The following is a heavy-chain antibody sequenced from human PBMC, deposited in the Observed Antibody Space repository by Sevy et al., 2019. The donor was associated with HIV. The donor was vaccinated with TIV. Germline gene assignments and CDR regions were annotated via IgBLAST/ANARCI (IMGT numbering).Heavy chain of an antibody. V-gene: IGHV3-30*04. CDR1: GFTFSSYA. D-gene: IGHD1-26*01. CDR3: ARGGVGELALVAFDI. CDR2: ISYDGSNK. J-gene: IGHJ3*02. Sequence: GGSLRLSCAASGFTFSSYAMHWVRQAPGKGLEWVAVISYDGSNKYYADSVKGRFTISRDNSKNTLYLQMNSLRAEDTAVYYCARGGVGELALVAFDIRGQGTMVTVSS.